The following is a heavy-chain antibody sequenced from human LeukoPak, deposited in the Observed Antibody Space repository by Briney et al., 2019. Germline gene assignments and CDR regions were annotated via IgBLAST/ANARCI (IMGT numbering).Heavy chain of an antibody. CDR3: AGRDSARNPWAY. Sequence: GWSLTLSCAATRFILTNFWMNWNRRAEGRGLEWVANIRPDGSEQFYVDSVKGRFTISRDNAKNSVYLQMNSLRADDTAVYYCAGRDSARNPWAYWGQGTLVTVST. V-gene: IGHV3-7*01. D-gene: IGHD4-11*01. J-gene: IGHJ4*02. CDR1: RFILTNFW. CDR2: IRPDGSEQ.